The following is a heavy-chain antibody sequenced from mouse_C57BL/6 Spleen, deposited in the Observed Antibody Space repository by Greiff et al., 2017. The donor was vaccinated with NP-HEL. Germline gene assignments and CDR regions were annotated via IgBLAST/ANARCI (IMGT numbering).Heavy chain of an antibody. V-gene: IGHV1-53*01. CDR2: INPSNGGT. CDR3: ARYGTTVVAFYAMDY. J-gene: IGHJ4*01. Sequence: QVQLQQPGTELVKPGASVKLSCKASGYTFTSYWMHWVKQRPGQGLEWIGNINPSNGGTNYNEKFKSKATLTVDKSSSTAYMQLSRLTSEDSAVYYCARYGTTVVAFYAMDYWGQGTSVTVSS. D-gene: IGHD1-1*01. CDR1: GYTFTSYW.